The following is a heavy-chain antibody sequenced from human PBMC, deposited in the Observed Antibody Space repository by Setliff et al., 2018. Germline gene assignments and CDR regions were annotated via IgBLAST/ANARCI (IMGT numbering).Heavy chain of an antibody. Sequence: SVKVSCKASGGTFSSHGINWVRQAPGQGLEWMGGIIPIFRTTNYAQKFQGSVSITANESTSTAYMEVSSLTSEDTAVYYCAGEMGTVMTPTHYVYYMDVWGKGTTVTVSS. D-gene: IGHD4-17*01. CDR3: AGEMGTVMTPTHYVYYMDV. J-gene: IGHJ6*03. V-gene: IGHV1-69*13. CDR1: GGTFSSHG. CDR2: IIPIFRTT.